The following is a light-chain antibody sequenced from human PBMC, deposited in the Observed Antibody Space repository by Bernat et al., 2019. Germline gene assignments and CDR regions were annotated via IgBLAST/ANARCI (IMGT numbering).Light chain of an antibody. CDR2: KAS. V-gene: IGKV1-5*03. CDR3: QQYHDSSRT. Sequence: DIQMTQSPSTLSASVGDRVTITCRASQSISSWLAWYQQKPGKAPKPLMYKASNLETGVPSRFSGSGSGTEFTLTISSLQPDDFATYYCQQYHDSSRTFGQGTRVEMK. CDR1: QSISSW. J-gene: IGKJ1*01.